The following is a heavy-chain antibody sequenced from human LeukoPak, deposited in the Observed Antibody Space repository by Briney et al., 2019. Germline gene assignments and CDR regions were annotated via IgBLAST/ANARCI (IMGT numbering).Heavy chain of an antibody. J-gene: IGHJ4*02. CDR2: IGSSGSDI. CDR1: GFTFSNYE. V-gene: IGHV3-48*03. D-gene: IGHD4-17*01. Sequence: GGSLRLSCAASGFTFSNYEMHWVRQAPGKGLEWVSYIGSSGSDIYYADSVKGRFTISRDNAKNSLYLQMNSLRAEDTAVYYCAREGGAYGDYGYNDYWGQGTLVTVSS. CDR3: AREGGAYGDYGYNDY.